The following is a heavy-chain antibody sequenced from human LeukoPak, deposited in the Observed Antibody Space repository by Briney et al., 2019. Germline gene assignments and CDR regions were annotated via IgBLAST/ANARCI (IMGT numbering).Heavy chain of an antibody. Sequence: PGGSLRLSCAASGFTFSSYWMPWFRQAPGKGLVWVSRINSDGSSITYADSVKGRFTISRDNAKNTLYLQMNSLRVEDTAVYYCAREGRVSGYDFDCWGQGTLVTVSS. J-gene: IGHJ4*02. V-gene: IGHV3-74*03. D-gene: IGHD5-12*01. CDR3: AREGRVSGYDFDC. CDR1: GFTFSSYW. CDR2: INSDGSSI.